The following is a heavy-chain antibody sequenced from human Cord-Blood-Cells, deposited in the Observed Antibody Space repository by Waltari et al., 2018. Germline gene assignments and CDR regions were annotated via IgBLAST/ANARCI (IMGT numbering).Heavy chain of an antibody. CDR2: INPNSGGT. CDR1: GYTFTGYY. CDR3: ASALNYDFWSGYYAFDI. V-gene: IGHV1-2*02. D-gene: IGHD3-3*01. Sequence: QVQLVQSGAEVKKPGASVKVSCKASGYTFTGYYMPWVRQAPGQGLEWMGWINPNSGGTNDAQKFQGRVTMTRDKSISTAYMELSRLRSDDTAVYYCASALNYDFWSGYYAFDIWGQGTMVTVSS. J-gene: IGHJ3*02.